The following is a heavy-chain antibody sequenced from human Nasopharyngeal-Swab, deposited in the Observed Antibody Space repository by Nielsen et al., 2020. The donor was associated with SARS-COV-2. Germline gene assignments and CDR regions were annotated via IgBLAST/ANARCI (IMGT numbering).Heavy chain of an antibody. CDR1: GGSFSGYY. D-gene: IGHD3-9*01. J-gene: IGHJ4*02. CDR3: ARGRYYDILTGYYYFDY. Sequence: SETLSLTCAVYGGSFSGYYLGWVRPPPGEGVEWIGEINHSGSTNYNPSLKSRVTISVDTSKNQFSLKLSSVTAADTAVYYCARGRYYDILTGYYYFDYWGQGTLVTVSS. CDR2: INHSGST. V-gene: IGHV4-34*01.